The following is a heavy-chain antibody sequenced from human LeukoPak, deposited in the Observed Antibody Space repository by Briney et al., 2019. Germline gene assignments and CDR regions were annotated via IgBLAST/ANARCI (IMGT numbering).Heavy chain of an antibody. Sequence: PGVSLRLFCAASGFTFRSYWMSWVRQAPGKGLEWVANIKQDGSEKYYVDSVKGRFTISRDNAKNSLYLQMNSLRAEDTAVYYCARDHSSGWLGLYYFDYWGQGTLVTVSS. CDR1: GFTFRSYW. V-gene: IGHV3-7*01. D-gene: IGHD6-19*01. CDR3: ARDHSSGWLGLYYFDY. J-gene: IGHJ4*02. CDR2: IKQDGSEK.